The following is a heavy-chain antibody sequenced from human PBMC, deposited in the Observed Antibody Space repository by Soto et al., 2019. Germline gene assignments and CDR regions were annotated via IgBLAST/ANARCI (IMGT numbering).Heavy chain of an antibody. CDR3: ARGSLITSRGIESDY. CDR2: INPNSGGT. Sequence: GASVKVSCKASGYTFTGYYMHWVRQAPGQGLEWMGWINPNSGGTNYAQKFQGWVTMTRDTSISTAYMKLSRLRSDDTAVYYCARGSLITSRGIESDYWGQGTLVTVSS. CDR1: GYTFTGYY. V-gene: IGHV1-2*04. J-gene: IGHJ4*02.